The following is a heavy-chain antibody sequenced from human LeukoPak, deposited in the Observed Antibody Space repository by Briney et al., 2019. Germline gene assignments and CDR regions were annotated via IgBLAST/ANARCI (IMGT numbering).Heavy chain of an antibody. Sequence: SETLSLTCTVSGGSISSYYWSWIRQPPGKGLEWIGYIYYSGTTNYNPSLKSRVTISVDTSKNQFSLKLSSVTAADTAVYYCARALPSSCSSTSCYTPSHFDYWGQGTLVTVSS. CDR3: ARALPSSCSSTSCYTPSHFDY. J-gene: IGHJ4*02. V-gene: IGHV4-59*12. CDR1: GGSISSYY. D-gene: IGHD2-2*02. CDR2: IYYSGTT.